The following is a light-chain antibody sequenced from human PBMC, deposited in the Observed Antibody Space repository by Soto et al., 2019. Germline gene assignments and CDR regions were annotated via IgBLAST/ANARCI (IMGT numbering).Light chain of an antibody. CDR2: ETS. V-gene: IGKV1-5*03. J-gene: IGKJ2*01. Sequence: DIQMTQSPSILSASVGDRGTITWRASQRVSRWVAWYQQKPGKAPNLLIYETSRLQSGVPSRFSGSGSGTEFTLTISTLQPDDFAAYYCQQYNRFSSFGQGTKLESK. CDR1: QRVSRW. CDR3: QQYNRFSS.